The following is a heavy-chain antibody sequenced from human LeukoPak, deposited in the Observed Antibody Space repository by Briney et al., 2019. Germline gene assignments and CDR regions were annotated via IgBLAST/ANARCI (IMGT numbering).Heavy chain of an antibody. CDR1: GFTFRNYW. CDR2: IKQDGSDR. D-gene: IGHD6-19*01. J-gene: IGHJ4*02. V-gene: IGHV3-7*03. CDR3: VRNLAVAGTCFDS. Sequence: GGSLRLSCAASGFTFRNYWMSWDRQAPGTGLEWVANIKQDGSDRNYVTSVRGRFTISRDNAESSLYLQMNSLRAEDTALYYCVRNLAVAGTCFDSWGQGTLVTVSS.